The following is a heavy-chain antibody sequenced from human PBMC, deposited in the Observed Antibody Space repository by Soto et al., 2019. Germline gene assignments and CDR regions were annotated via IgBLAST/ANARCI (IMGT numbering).Heavy chain of an antibody. CDR2: IYHSGST. CDR3: ARSYGSGSYYNVIHPLVCFDP. J-gene: IGHJ5*02. D-gene: IGHD3-10*01. Sequence: SETLSLTCAVSGYSISSGYYWGWIRQPPGKGLEWIGSIYHSGSTYYNPSLKSRVTISVDTSKNQFSLKLSSVTAADTAVYYCARSYGSGSYYNVIHPLVCFDPWRQRTLVTVSS. V-gene: IGHV4-38-2*01. CDR1: GYSISSGYY.